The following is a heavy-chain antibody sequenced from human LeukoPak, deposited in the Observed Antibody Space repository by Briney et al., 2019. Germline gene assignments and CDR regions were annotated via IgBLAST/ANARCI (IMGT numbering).Heavy chain of an antibody. CDR1: GYTFTGYY. J-gene: IGHJ5*02. Sequence: ASVKVSCKASGYTFTGYYMHWVRQAPGQGLESMGWINPNSGGTNYAQKFQGRVTMTRDTSISTAYMELSRLRSDDTAVYYCARARDYGDYYNWFDPWGQGTLVTVSS. V-gene: IGHV1-2*02. D-gene: IGHD4-17*01. CDR2: INPNSGGT. CDR3: ARARDYGDYYNWFDP.